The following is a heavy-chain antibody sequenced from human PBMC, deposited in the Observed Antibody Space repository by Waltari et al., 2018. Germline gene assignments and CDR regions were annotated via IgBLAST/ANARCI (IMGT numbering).Heavy chain of an antibody. CDR2: INTDGSAA. V-gene: IGHV3-74*01. CDR1: GVGFSACW. J-gene: IGHJ3*02. CDR3: AFSRGWSSPFGAYDS. Sequence: EVQLVESGGDLVQPGGPLRLSCGAFGVGFSACWMHWVRQVPGKGLFWVSHINTDGSAANYADSVKGRFTISRDNAKNSLYLEMSSLRVEDTAVYYCAFSRGWSSPFGAYDSWGQGTRVIVSS. D-gene: IGHD6-19*01.